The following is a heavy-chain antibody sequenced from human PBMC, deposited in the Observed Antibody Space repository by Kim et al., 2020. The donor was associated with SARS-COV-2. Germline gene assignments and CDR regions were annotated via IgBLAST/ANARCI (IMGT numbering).Heavy chain of an antibody. CDR1: GFTFSSNG. CDR2: ISSSVSPI. D-gene: IGHD3-10*01. Sequence: GGSLRLSCAASGFTFSSNGMNWVRQAPGKGLEWVSYISSSVSPIYYADSVKDRFTISIDNARNSLYLQMNNLRAEDTAVYYCARGFGETVYSGLDYWGQGTLVSVSS. J-gene: IGHJ4*02. V-gene: IGHV3-48*04. CDR3: ARGFGETVYSGLDY.